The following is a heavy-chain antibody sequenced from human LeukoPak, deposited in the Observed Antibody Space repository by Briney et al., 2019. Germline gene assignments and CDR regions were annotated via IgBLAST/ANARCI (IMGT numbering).Heavy chain of an antibody. CDR1: GFTFSSYA. CDR3: AKDGTDYYGSGSYPILTYYYFDY. V-gene: IGHV3-23*01. D-gene: IGHD3-10*01. J-gene: IGHJ4*02. Sequence: PGGSLRLSCAASGFTFSSYAMSWVRQAPGKGLEWVSAISGSGGSTYYADSVKGRFTISRDNSKNMLYLQMNSLRAEDTAVYYCAKDGTDYYGSGSYPILTYYYFDYWGQGTLVTVSS. CDR2: ISGSGGST.